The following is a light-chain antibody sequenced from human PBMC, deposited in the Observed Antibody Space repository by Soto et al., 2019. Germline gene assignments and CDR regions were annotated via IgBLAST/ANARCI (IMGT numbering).Light chain of an antibody. J-gene: IGKJ1*01. CDR2: RAS. CDR1: QSITDW. CDR3: QQYNGT. V-gene: IGKV1-5*03. Sequence: DIQMTQSPSTLSASLGDRVTITCRASQSITDWLAWYQQKPGKAPNLLIYRASSLESGVPSRFSGSGYGAQFSLTISSLQPDDFGTYYCQQYNGTFGQGTKVDIK.